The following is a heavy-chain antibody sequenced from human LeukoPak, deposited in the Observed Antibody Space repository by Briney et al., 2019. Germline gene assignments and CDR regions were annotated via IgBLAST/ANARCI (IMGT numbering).Heavy chain of an antibody. CDR1: GFTFSSYG. V-gene: IGHV3-23*01. CDR2: ISGSGGRT. D-gene: IGHD3-10*01. J-gene: IGHJ6*03. CDR3: AKVPFGSGSSEYMDV. Sequence: GGSLRLSCAASGFTFSSYGMSWVRQAPGKGLEWVSAISGSGGRTYYADSVKGRFTISRDNSKNTLYLQMNSLRAEDTAVYYCAKVPFGSGSSEYMDVWGKGTTVTISS.